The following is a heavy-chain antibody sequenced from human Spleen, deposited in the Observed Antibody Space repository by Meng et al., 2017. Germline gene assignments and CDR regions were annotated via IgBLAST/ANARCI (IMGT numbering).Heavy chain of an antibody. J-gene: IGHJ4*02. V-gene: IGHV4-61*02. CDR1: GGSITGGSYY. CDR3: ARAGANVLDY. CDR2: IYTSGST. D-gene: IGHD2-8*01. Sequence: QVQPQQWGAGLLKPSETLSLTCTVSGGSITGGSYYWNWSRQPAGKGLEWIGRIYTSGSTNYNPSLKSRVTISLDTSKNQFSLKLSSVTAADTAVYYCARAGANVLDYWGQGTLVTVSS.